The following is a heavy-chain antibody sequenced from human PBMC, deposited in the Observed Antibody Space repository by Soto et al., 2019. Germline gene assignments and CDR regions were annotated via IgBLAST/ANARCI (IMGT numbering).Heavy chain of an antibody. Sequence: ALRVSCVASGFTFSSYSMNWVRQAPGKGLEWVSSISSSSSYIYYADSVKGRFTISRDNAKNSLYLQMNSLRAEDTAVYYCARGDPYCSSTSCYTYYGMDVWGQGTTVTVSS. D-gene: IGHD2-2*02. V-gene: IGHV3-21*01. CDR1: GFTFSSYS. CDR3: ARGDPYCSSTSCYTYYGMDV. CDR2: ISSSSSYI. J-gene: IGHJ6*02.